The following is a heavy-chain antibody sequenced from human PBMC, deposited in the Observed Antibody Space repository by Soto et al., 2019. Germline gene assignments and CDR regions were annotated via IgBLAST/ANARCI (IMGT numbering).Heavy chain of an antibody. CDR2: VNHSGGT. D-gene: IGHD1-26*01. CDR1: GGSLSGYY. Sequence: PSETLSLTCAVSGGSLSGYYWSWIRQPPGKGLEWIGEVNHSGGTNYNPSLKSRITISVDMPENQISLKVNSVTAADTAVYFCARGGGGYSGNYRLENYYYNGMDVWGQGTTVTVSS. V-gene: IGHV4-34*01. J-gene: IGHJ6*02. CDR3: ARGGGGYSGNYRLENYYYNGMDV.